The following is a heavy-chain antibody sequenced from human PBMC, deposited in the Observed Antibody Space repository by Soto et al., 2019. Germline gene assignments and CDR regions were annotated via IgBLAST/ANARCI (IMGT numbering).Heavy chain of an antibody. V-gene: IGHV3-11*03. D-gene: IGHD6-19*01. CDR3: ARLYSSAWYGPGRY. J-gene: IGHJ4*02. CDR1: GFTFSDYY. Sequence: GGSLRLSCASSGFTFSDYYMSWIRQAPGKGLEWVSYISSSSSYTNYADSVKGRFTISRDNAKNSLYLQMNSLRAEDTALYYCARLYSSAWYGPGRYWGQGTLVTVSS. CDR2: ISSSSSYT.